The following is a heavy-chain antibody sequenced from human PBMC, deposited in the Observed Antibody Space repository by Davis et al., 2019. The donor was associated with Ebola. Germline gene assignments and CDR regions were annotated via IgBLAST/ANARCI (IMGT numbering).Heavy chain of an antibody. CDR1: GFTFSSYG. CDR2: IWYDGSNK. D-gene: IGHD3-10*01. CDR3: ARPITMVQGEELFDY. V-gene: IGHV3-33*01. J-gene: IGHJ4*02. Sequence: PGGSLRLSCAASGFTFSSYGMHWVRQAPGKGLEWVAVIWYDGSNKYYADSVKGRFTISRDNSKNTLYLQMNSLRAEDTAVYYCARPITMVQGEELFDYWGQGTLVTVSS.